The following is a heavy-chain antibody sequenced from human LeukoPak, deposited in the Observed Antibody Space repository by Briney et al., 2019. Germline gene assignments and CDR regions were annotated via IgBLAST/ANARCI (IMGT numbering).Heavy chain of an antibody. J-gene: IGHJ3*02. CDR3: TRDLPALAYCGGDCYSSDAFDI. Sequence: GGSLRLSCTDSGFTFGDYAMSWFRQAPGKGLEWVGFIRSKAYGGTTEYAASVKGRFTISRDDSKSIAYLQMNSLKTEDTAVYYCTRDLPALAYCGGDCYSSDAFDIWGQGTMVTVSS. CDR2: IRSKAYGGTT. CDR1: GFTFGDYA. V-gene: IGHV3-49*03. D-gene: IGHD2-21*02.